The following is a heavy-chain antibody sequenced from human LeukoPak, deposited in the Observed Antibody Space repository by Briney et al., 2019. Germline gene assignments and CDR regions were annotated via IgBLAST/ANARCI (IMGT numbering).Heavy chain of an antibody. CDR2: IRSKANSYAT. CDR1: GFTFSGSA. Sequence: GGSLRLSCAASGFTFSGSAMHWVRQASGKGLEWVGRIRSKANSYATAYAASVKGRFTISRDDSKNTAYLQMNSLKTEDTAVHYCTRPGIVGATVDYWGQGTLVTVSS. D-gene: IGHD1-26*01. J-gene: IGHJ4*02. CDR3: TRPGIVGATVDY. V-gene: IGHV3-73*01.